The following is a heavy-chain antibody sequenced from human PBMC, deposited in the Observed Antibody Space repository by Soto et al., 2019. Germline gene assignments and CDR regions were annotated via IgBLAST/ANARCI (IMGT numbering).Heavy chain of an antibody. Sequence: QVQLQESGPGLVKPSETLSLTCTVSGGSFKSGSYSWSWIRQPPGKGLEWIGYVYHTGRTSYNPYLKSRVSISMDTSKNQFALNRDAVTAADKAGYFCARDLAYFDSWGQGTLVTVSS. CDR1: GGSFKSGSYS. D-gene: IGHD3-16*01. J-gene: IGHJ4*02. CDR2: VYHTGRT. CDR3: ARDLAYFDS. V-gene: IGHV4-61*01.